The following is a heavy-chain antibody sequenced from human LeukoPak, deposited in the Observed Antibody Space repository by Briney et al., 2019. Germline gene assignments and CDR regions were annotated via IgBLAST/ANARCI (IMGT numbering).Heavy chain of an antibody. Sequence: PGGSLRLSCAASGFTFSSYWMSWVRQAPGKGLEWVANIKQDGSEKYYVDSVKGRFTISRDNDKNSLYLQMNSLRAEDTAVYYCARVEGDIVVVPAAINLYYFDYWGQGTLVTVSS. J-gene: IGHJ4*02. CDR3: ARVEGDIVVVPAAINLYYFDY. CDR2: IKQDGSEK. V-gene: IGHV3-7*01. D-gene: IGHD2-2*02. CDR1: GFTFSSYW.